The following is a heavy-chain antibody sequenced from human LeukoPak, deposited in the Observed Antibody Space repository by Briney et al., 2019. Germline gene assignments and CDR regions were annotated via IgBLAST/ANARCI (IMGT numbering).Heavy chain of an antibody. V-gene: IGHV4-34*01. CDR3: ARAYDFWSGYYTV. CDR1: GGSFSGYY. CDR2: INHSGST. D-gene: IGHD3-3*01. Sequence: SETLSLTCAVYGGSFSGYYWSWIRQPPGKGLEWIGEINHSGSTNYNPSLKSRVTISVDTSKNQFSLKLSSVTAADTAVYYCARAYDFWSGYYTVWGQRTLVTVSS. J-gene: IGHJ4*02.